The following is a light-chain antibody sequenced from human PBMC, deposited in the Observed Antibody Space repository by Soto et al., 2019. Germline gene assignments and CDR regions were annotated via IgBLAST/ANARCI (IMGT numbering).Light chain of an antibody. V-gene: IGKV3-20*01. Sequence: EIVLTQSPGTLSLSLGERATLSCRASQSISSSYLAWYQQKPGQAPRLLIYGASSRATGIPGRFSGSGSGTDITISISRLEPEDFSVYYCKQYGRTFGQGTKVEIK. CDR2: GAS. CDR1: QSISSSY. CDR3: KQYGRT. J-gene: IGKJ1*01.